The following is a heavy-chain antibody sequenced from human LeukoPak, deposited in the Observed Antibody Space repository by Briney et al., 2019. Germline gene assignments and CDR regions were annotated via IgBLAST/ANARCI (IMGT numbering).Heavy chain of an antibody. CDR2: INHSGST. CDR1: GGSFSGYY. J-gene: IGHJ5*02. Sequence: SETLSPTCAVYGGSFSGYYWSWIRQPPGKGLEWIGEINHSGSTNYNPSLKSRVTISVDTSKNQFPLKLSSVTAADTAVYYCARLNSVLIGGFDPWGQGTLVTVSS. CDR3: ARLNSVLIGGFDP. D-gene: IGHD2-8*01. V-gene: IGHV4-34*01.